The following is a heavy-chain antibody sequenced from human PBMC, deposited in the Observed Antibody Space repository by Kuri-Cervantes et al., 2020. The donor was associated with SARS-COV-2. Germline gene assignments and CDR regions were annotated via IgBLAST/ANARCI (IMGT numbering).Heavy chain of an antibody. CDR3: ARDRSRITIFGVVTRYGMDV. Sequence: ETLSLTCAASGFTFSSYSMNWVRQAPGKGLEWVSYISSSSSTIYYADSVKGRFTISRDNAKNSLYLQMNNLRAEDTAVYYCARDRSRITIFGVVTRYGMDVWGQGTTVTVSS. V-gene: IGHV3-48*01. CDR1: GFTFSSYS. D-gene: IGHD3-3*01. J-gene: IGHJ6*02. CDR2: ISSSSSTI.